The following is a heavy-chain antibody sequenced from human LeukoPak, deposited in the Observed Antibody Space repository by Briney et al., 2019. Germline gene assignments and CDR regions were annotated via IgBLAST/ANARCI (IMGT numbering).Heavy chain of an antibody. J-gene: IGHJ6*02. CDR1: GFTFSSYW. D-gene: IGHD6-13*01. CDR3: ARARYSSSWYDYYYGMDV. Sequence: PGGSLRLSCAASGFTFSSYWMHWVRQAPGKGLVWVSRINSDGSSTIYADSVKGRFTISRDNAKNTLYLQMNSLRAEDTAMYYCARARYSSSWYDYYYGMDVWGQGTTVTVSS. CDR2: INSDGSST. V-gene: IGHV3-74*01.